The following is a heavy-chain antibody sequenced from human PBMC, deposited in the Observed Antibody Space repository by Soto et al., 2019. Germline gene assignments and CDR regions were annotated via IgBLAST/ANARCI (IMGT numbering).Heavy chain of an antibody. V-gene: IGHV1-18*01. J-gene: IGHJ4*02. CDR3: ARRTRMPAAMGTPFDY. CDR1: GYTFTSYG. Sequence: QVQLVQSGAEVKKPGASVKVSCKASGYTFTSYGISWVRQAPGQGLEWMGWISAYNGNTNYAQKLQGRITMTTDTSTSTAYMELRSLGSDDTAVYYCARRTRMPAAMGTPFDYWGQGTLVTVSS. CDR2: ISAYNGNT. D-gene: IGHD2-2*01.